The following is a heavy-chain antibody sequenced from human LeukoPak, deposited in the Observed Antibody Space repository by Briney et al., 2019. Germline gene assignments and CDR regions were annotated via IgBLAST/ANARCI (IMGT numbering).Heavy chain of an antibody. CDR1: GFTFSRYW. J-gene: IGHJ4*02. Sequence: SGGSLRLSCAASGFTFSRYWMTWVRQAPGKGLEWVAVISYDGSNKYYADSVKGRFTISRDNSKNTLYLQMNSLRAEDTAVYYCAKDRDGYTHVFDYWGQGTLVTVSS. CDR2: ISYDGSNK. V-gene: IGHV3-30*18. D-gene: IGHD5-24*01. CDR3: AKDRDGYTHVFDY.